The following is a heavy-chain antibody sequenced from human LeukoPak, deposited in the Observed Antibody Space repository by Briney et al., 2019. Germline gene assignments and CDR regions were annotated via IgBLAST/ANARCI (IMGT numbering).Heavy chain of an antibody. CDR1: GFTFSSYA. D-gene: IGHD4-17*01. CDR3: AKVNGDYVDHPDY. V-gene: IGHV3-23*01. CDR2: ISGSGGST. Sequence: GGSLRLSCAASGFTFSSYAMSWVRQAPGKGLEWVSAISGSGGSTYYADSVKGRFTISRDNSKNTLYLQVNSLRAEDTAVYYCAKVNGDYVDHPDYWGQGTLVTVSS. J-gene: IGHJ4*02.